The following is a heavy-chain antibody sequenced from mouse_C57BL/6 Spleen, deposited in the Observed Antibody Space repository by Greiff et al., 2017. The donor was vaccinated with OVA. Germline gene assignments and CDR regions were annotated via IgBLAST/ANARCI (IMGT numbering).Heavy chain of an antibody. CDR1: GFTFSDYG. CDR2: ISSGSSTI. Sequence: EVQLQQSGGGLVKPGGSLKLSCAASGFTFSDYGMHWVRQAPEKGLEWVAYISSGSSTIYYADTVKGRFTISRDNAKNTLFLQMTSLRSEDTAMYYCARDMRGNYPDYWGQGTTLTVSS. D-gene: IGHD2-3*01. J-gene: IGHJ2*01. CDR3: ARDMRGNYPDY. V-gene: IGHV5-17*01.